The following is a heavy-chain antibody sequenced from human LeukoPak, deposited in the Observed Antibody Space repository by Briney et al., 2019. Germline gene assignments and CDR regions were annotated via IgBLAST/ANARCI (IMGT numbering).Heavy chain of an antibody. CDR3: ARRFRSYYDTSGHDYFYY. Sequence: SETLSLTCTVSAGSISSSGYDWGWIRQPPAKGLEWIGSIYYSGNTHYNPSLKSRVTISVDTSKNQFSLKLSSVTAADTAVYFCARRFRSYYDTSGHDYFYYWGQGTLVTVSS. D-gene: IGHD3-22*01. CDR2: IYYSGNT. V-gene: IGHV4-39*01. CDR1: AGSISSSGYD. J-gene: IGHJ4*02.